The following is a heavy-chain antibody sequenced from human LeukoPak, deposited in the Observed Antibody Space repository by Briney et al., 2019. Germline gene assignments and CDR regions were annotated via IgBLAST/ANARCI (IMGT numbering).Heavy chain of an antibody. D-gene: IGHD3-10*01. V-gene: IGHV3-7*01. Sequence: PGGSLRLPCAASGFTFSSYWMSWVRQAQGKGLEGVAIIKQDGSEKYYVDSVKGRFTISRDNAKNSLYLQMNSLRAEDTAVYYCARDVLYYSGSGSHSDYWGQGTQVTVSS. J-gene: IGHJ4*02. CDR1: GFTFSSYW. CDR2: IKQDGSEK. CDR3: ARDVLYYSGSGSHSDY.